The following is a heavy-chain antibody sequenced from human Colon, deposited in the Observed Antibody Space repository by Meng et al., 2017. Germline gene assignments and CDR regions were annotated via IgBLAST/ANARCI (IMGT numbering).Heavy chain of an antibody. CDR2: ISTYNGNT. V-gene: IGHV1-18*01. Sequence: ASVKVSCKASGYTFTSYGISWVRQAPGQGLEWMGWISTYNGNTNYAQKVQGRVTMTTDTSTSTAYMELRSLRSDDTAVYYCVGVKFQSGDAFDIWGQGTMVTVSS. J-gene: IGHJ3*02. CDR1: GYTFTSYG. CDR3: VGVKFQSGDAFDI.